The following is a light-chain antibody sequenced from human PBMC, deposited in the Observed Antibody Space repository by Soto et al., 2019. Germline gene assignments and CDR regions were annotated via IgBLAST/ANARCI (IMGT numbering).Light chain of an antibody. CDR2: SDT. CDR3: SAWEDSLNGPV. J-gene: IGLJ3*02. V-gene: IGLV1-44*01. Sequence: QSVLTQPPSASGTPRQRVTISCSGGTSNIGSNSVHWYQQLPGTAPQLLIHSDTQRPSGVPDRFSGSKSGTSASLAISGLQSEDEANYFCSAWEDSLNGPVFGGGTKLTVL. CDR1: TSNIGSNS.